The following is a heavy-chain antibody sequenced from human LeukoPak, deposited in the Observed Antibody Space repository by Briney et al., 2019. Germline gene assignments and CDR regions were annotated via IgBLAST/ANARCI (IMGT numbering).Heavy chain of an antibody. V-gene: IGHV3-21*01. D-gene: IGHD3-22*01. CDR1: RFTFNTYS. J-gene: IGHJ3*02. Sequence: GGSLRLSCAASRFTFNTYSMYWVRQAPGKGLEWVSSISSSSSYIYYADSVKGRFTISRDNAKNSLYLQMNSLRAEDTAVYYCARDLGRSGYYTIDAFDIWGQGTMVTVSS. CDR2: ISSSSSYI. CDR3: ARDLGRSGYYTIDAFDI.